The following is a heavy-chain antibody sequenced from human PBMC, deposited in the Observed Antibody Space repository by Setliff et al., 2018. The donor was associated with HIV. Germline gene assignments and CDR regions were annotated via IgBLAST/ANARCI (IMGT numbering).Heavy chain of an antibody. CDR3: ARFTVVVFGAGEPSWFDP. CDR1: CDSIISGDYY. Sequence: LSLTCTVSCDSIISGDYYWSWIRQSPGKGLEWIGHIHYKGNIDYNASLKSRLAISSDTSKNQFSLNLSSVIAADTAIYFCARFTVVVFGAGEPSWFDPWGQGILVTVSS. V-gene: IGHV4-30-4*08. CDR2: IHYKGNI. J-gene: IGHJ5*02. D-gene: IGHD2-15*01.